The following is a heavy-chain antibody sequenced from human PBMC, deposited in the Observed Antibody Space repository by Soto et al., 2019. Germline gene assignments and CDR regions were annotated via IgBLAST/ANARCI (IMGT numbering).Heavy chain of an antibody. CDR3: TTGFCSGAGCYSLNY. CDR1: GVTFSNAW. CDR2: IKRKTDGGTT. J-gene: IGHJ4*02. D-gene: IGHD2-15*01. Sequence: GGSLRLSCVASGVTFSNAWRNWVSQAPGKGLEWVGRIKRKTDGGTTDYAAPAKGRFTISRDDSKNTLYLQMNSLKTEDTAVYYCTTGFCSGAGCYSLNYWGQGTLVTSPQ. V-gene: IGHV3-15*01.